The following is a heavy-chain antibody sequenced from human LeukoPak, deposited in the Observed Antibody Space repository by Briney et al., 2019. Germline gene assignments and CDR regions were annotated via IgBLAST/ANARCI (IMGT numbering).Heavy chain of an antibody. CDR1: GFTFTTYA. J-gene: IGHJ3*02. Sequence: PGGSLRLSCAASGFTFTTYAMSWVRQAPGKGLEWVSGTTGSGGSTYYADSVKGRFTISRDNSKNTLSLQMNSLRAEDTAVYYCAKGPSFWLTPIAFAIWGQGTMVTVSS. CDR2: TTGSGGST. D-gene: IGHD3-3*01. V-gene: IGHV3-23*01. CDR3: AKGPSFWLTPIAFAI.